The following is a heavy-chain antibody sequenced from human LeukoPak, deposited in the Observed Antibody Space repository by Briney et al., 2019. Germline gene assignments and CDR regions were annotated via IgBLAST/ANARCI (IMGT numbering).Heavy chain of an antibody. D-gene: IGHD4-17*01. CDR3: ARLNDYAWFDP. CDR1: GFTVSSNY. CDR2: IYSGGST. Sequence: GGSLRLSCAASGFTVSSNYMSWVRQAPGKGLEWVTVIYSGGSTYYADSVKGRFTISRHNSKNTLYLQMNSLRAEDTAVYYCARLNDYAWFDPWGQGTRVTVSS. J-gene: IGHJ5*02. V-gene: IGHV3-53*04.